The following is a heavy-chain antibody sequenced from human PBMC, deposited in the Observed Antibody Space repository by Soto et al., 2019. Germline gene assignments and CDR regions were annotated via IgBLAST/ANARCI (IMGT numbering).Heavy chain of an antibody. V-gene: IGHV6-1*01. CDR3: ARDEIVVVPAAKDYYYYYGMDV. CDR2: TYHRSKWYN. D-gene: IGHD2-2*01. Sequence: SQTLSLTCAISGDSVSSNSAAWNWIRQSPSRGLEWLGRTYHRSKWYNDYAVSVKSRITINPDTSKNQFSLQLNSVTPEDTAVYYCARDEIVVVPAAKDYYYYYGMDVWGQGTTVTVSS. CDR1: GDSVSSNSAA. J-gene: IGHJ6*02.